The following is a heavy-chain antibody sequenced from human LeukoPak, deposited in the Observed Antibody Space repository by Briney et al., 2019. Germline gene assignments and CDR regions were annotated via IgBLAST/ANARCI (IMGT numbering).Heavy chain of an antibody. CDR2: IYYSGST. CDR1: GGSISSYY. Sequence: PSETLSPTCTVSGGSISSYYWSWIRQPPGKGLEWIGYIYYSGSTNYNPSLKSRVTISVDTSKNQFSLKLSSVTAADTAVYYCAGGITGTTFDYWGQGTLVTVSS. D-gene: IGHD1-7*01. V-gene: IGHV4-59*01. J-gene: IGHJ4*02. CDR3: AGGITGTTFDY.